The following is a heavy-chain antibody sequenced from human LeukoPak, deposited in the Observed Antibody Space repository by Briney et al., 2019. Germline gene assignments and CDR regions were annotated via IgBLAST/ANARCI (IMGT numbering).Heavy chain of an antibody. J-gene: IGHJ4*02. D-gene: IGHD6-19*01. CDR1: GGSISSYY. CDR3: ARDSGYYFDY. V-gene: IGHV4-59*01. CDR2: IYYSGST. Sequence: SETLSLTCTVSGGSISSYYWSWIRQPPGKGLEWIGYIYYSGSTNYNPSLKSRVTMLVDTSRNQFSLELSSVTAADTAVYYCARDSGYYFDYWGQGTLVTVSS.